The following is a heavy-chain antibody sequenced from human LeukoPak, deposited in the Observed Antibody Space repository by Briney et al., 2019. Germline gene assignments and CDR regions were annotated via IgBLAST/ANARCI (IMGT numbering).Heavy chain of an antibody. CDR3: ARVFTYGFDY. D-gene: IGHD2-21*01. J-gene: IGHJ4*02. V-gene: IGHV3-7*05. Sequence: PGGSLRLSCAASGFTFSTYLMSWVRQAPGKGLEWVANINQDGSLKYYVDSVKGRFTFSRDNAKNSLYLQMNSLRAEDTAVYYCARVFTYGFDYWGQGTLVTVSS. CDR2: INQDGSLK. CDR1: GFTFSTYL.